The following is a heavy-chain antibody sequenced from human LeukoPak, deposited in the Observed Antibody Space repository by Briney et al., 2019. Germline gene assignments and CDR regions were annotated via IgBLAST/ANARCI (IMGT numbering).Heavy chain of an antibody. Sequence: ESLSLTCTVSGCSISSYYWSWIRQPPGKGLEWIGYIYYSGSTNYNPSLKSRLTISLDTSTNQFFQQQTYVTTADTAVYYCPSGVNSGYFDYCGQGTLVTVSS. D-gene: IGHD1-26*01. CDR1: GCSISSYY. CDR3: PSGVNSGYFDY. CDR2: IYYSGST. J-gene: IGHJ4*02. V-gene: IGHV4-59*01.